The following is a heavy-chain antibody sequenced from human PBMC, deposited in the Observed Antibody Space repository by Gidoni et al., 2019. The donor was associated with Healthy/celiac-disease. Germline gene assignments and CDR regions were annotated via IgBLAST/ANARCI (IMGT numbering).Heavy chain of an antibody. CDR3: ARIAVAGIFGYYYYGMDV. J-gene: IGHJ6*02. Sequence: EVQLVQSGAEVKKPGESLTISCKGSGYRFTSYWIGWVRQMPGKGLEWKGIIYPGDSDTRYSPSFQGQVTISADKSISTAYLQWSSLKASDTAMYYCARIAVAGIFGYYYYGMDVWGQGTTVTVSS. V-gene: IGHV5-51*01. D-gene: IGHD6-19*01. CDR2: IYPGDSDT. CDR1: GYRFTSYW.